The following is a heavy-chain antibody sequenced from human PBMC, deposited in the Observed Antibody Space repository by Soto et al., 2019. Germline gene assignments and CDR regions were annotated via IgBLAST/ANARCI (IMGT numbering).Heavy chain of an antibody. J-gene: IGHJ4*02. CDR3: AKATAVTTTVLSFDY. D-gene: IGHD4-17*01. Sequence: PGGSLRLSCAASGFIFSRYAMYWVRQAPGKGLEWVAVISHDVSDQYYADFVKGRFTISRDNSKNTLYLQMNSLTSEDAAVYYCAKATAVTTTVLSFDYWGQGTLVTV. CDR1: GFIFSRYA. CDR2: ISHDVSDQ. V-gene: IGHV3-30*18.